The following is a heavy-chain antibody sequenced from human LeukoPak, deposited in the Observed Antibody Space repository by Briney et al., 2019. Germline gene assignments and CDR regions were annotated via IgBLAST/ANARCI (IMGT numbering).Heavy chain of an antibody. V-gene: IGHV4-59*01. D-gene: IGHD3-10*01. J-gene: IGHJ3*02. CDR2: IDDSGNT. CDR1: GGSISRYY. Sequence: ASETLSLTCTVSGGSISRYYWSWIRRPPGKGLEWIGYIDDSGNTNYDPSLKSQVTISVDKSKNQFSLKLSFVTAADTAMYYCARSDYHNSGSHTVFDAFDIWGQGTRVTVSS. CDR3: ARSDYHNSGSHTVFDAFDI.